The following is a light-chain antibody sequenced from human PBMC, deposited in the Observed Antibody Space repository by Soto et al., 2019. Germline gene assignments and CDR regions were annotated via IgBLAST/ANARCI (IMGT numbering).Light chain of an antibody. Sequence: IQLTHSPSSLSASVGDRVTITCRASQGISNYLAWYQQKPGKAPKLLIYGASTLHTGVPSRFSGSGSGTDFTLTISSLQPEDVATYYCQQLNSYPLFGPGTKVDLK. CDR1: QGISNY. J-gene: IGKJ3*01. V-gene: IGKV1-9*01. CDR3: QQLNSYPL. CDR2: GAS.